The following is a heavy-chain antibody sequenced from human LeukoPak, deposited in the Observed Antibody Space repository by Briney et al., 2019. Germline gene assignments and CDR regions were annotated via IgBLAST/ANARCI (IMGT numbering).Heavy chain of an antibody. D-gene: IGHD4-17*01. J-gene: IGHJ6*02. V-gene: IGHV3-33*08. Sequence: GGSLRLSCAASGLLPNAFAMHWVRQAPGKGLEWVAVIWYDGSNKYYADSVKGRFTISRDNSKNTLYLQMNSLRAEDTAVYYCARGRRATTVTTIFTNYYYYGMDVWGQGTTVTVSS. CDR3: ARGRRATTVTTIFTNYYYYGMDV. CDR1: GLLPNAFA. CDR2: IWYDGSNK.